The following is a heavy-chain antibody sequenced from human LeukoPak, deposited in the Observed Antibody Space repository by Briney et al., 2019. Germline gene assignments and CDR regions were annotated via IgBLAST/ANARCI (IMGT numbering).Heavy chain of an antibody. CDR2: IYYSGST. V-gene: IGHV4-59*01. Sequence: PSETLSLTCTVFGGSISSYYWSWIRQPPGKGLEWIGYIYYSGSTNYNPSLKSRVTISVDTSKNQFSLKLSSVTAADTAVYYCARGPERWLQLDASDALDYWGQGTLVTVSS. CDR1: GGSISSYY. J-gene: IGHJ4*02. D-gene: IGHD5-24*01. CDR3: ARGPERWLQLDASDALDY.